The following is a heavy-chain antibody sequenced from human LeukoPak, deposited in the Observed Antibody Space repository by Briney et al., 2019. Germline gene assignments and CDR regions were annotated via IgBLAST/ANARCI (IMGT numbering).Heavy chain of an antibody. CDR1: GFTFDDFG. CDR3: AKDALGSSWYRGWFDP. D-gene: IGHD6-13*01. Sequence: PGGSLRLSCAASGFTFDDFGMHWVRQAPGKGLEWVSGISWNSGSTGYADSVKGRFTISRDNAKKALYLEMNSLRTEDTALYYCAKDALGSSWYRGWFDPWGQGTLVTVSS. CDR2: ISWNSGST. J-gene: IGHJ5*02. V-gene: IGHV3-9*01.